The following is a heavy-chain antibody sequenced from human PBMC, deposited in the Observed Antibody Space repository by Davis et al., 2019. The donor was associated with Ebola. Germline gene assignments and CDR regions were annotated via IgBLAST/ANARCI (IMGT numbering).Heavy chain of an antibody. CDR3: ARDYYGSGSYLGFDP. CDR2: IKQDGSEK. CDR1: GFTFSSYW. V-gene: IGHV3-7*01. J-gene: IGHJ5*02. D-gene: IGHD3-10*01. Sequence: GGSLRLSCAASGFTFSSYWMSWVRQAPGKGLEWVANIKQDGSEKYYVDSVKGRFTISRDNAKNSLYLQMNSLRAEDTAVYYCARDYYGSGSYLGFDPWGQGTLVTVSS.